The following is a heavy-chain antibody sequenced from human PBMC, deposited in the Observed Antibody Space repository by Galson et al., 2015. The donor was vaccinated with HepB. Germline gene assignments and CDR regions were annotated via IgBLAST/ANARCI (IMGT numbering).Heavy chain of an antibody. V-gene: IGHV3-23*01. CDR1: GFTFSSYA. CDR3: ARHGRWLQPGMDV. CDR2: ISGSGGST. Sequence: SLRLSCAASGFTFSSYAMSWVRQAPGKGLEWVSAISGSGGSTYYADSVKGRFTISRDNSKNTLYLQMNSLKASDTAMYYCARHGRWLQPGMDVWGQGTTVTVSS. J-gene: IGHJ6*02. D-gene: IGHD5-24*01.